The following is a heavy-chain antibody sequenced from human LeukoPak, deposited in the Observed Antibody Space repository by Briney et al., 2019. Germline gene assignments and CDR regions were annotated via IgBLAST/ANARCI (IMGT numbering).Heavy chain of an antibody. CDR1: GYTFTSYD. D-gene: IGHD6-19*01. V-gene: IGHV1-8*03. CDR2: MNPKSGST. Sequence: ASVKVSCKASGYTFTSYDINWVRQVTGQGLEWMGWMNPKSGSTGYAQKFQGRVTITRNTSISTAYMEVSSLRYEDTAVYYCARRAVDNSYYYYMDVWGKGTTVTVSS. CDR3: ARRAVDNSYYYYMDV. J-gene: IGHJ6*03.